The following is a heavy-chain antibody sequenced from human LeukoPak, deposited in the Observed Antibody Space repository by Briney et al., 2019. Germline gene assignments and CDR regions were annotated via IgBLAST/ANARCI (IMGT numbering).Heavy chain of an antibody. Sequence: SETLSLTCTVSGGSISSYYWSWFRQTPGKGPEWIGFIYYSGSTKYNPSLKSRVTISVDRSKNQFSLKLNSVTAADTAVYYCARYWGVQLWPHWYFDLWGRGSLVTVSS. CDR2: IYYSGST. V-gene: IGHV4-59*01. CDR1: GGSISSYY. CDR3: ARYWGVQLWPHWYFDL. J-gene: IGHJ2*01. D-gene: IGHD5-18*01.